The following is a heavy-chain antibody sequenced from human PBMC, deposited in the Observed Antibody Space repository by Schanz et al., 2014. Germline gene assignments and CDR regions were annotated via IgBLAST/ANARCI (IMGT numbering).Heavy chain of an antibody. CDR3: AKAVRDTITTSDY. D-gene: IGHD1-20*01. Sequence: VQLLESGGALVQPGGSLRLSCAASGFTFSSYAMSWVRQPPGKGLEWVSSIRGSGGGTDYADSVKGRFTISRDNSKNTLYLQMNSLRAEDTAVYYCAKAVRDTITTSDYWGQGTLVTVSS. CDR2: IRGSGGGT. CDR1: GFTFSSYA. J-gene: IGHJ4*02. V-gene: IGHV3-23*01.